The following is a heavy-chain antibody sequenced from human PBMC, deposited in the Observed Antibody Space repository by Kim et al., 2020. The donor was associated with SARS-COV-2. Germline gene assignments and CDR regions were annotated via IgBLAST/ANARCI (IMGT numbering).Heavy chain of an antibody. CDR1: GFTFSTYG. Sequence: GGSLRLSCAASGFTFSTYGMHWVRQAPGKGLEWVASISSDGSNEYYTDSVKGRFTVSRDNSGNTLYLQMNSLRAEDTAVYYCAKGYDSNAYSRFDYWGQGTLVTVSS. J-gene: IGHJ4*02. CDR3: AKGYDSNAYSRFDY. V-gene: IGHV3-30*18. D-gene: IGHD3-22*01. CDR2: ISSDGSNE.